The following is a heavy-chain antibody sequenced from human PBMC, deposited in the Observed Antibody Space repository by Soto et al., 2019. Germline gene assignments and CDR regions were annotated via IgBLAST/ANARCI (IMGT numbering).Heavy chain of an antibody. V-gene: IGHV1-69*02. CDR1: GGTFSSYT. J-gene: IGHJ3*02. Sequence: ASVKVSCKASGGTFSSYTISWVRQAPGQGLEWMGRIIPILGIANYAQKFQGRVTITADKSTSTAYMELSSLRSEDTAVYYCARFGSSWYSDAFDIWGQGTMVTVSS. CDR3: ARFGSSWYSDAFDI. D-gene: IGHD6-13*01. CDR2: IIPILGIA.